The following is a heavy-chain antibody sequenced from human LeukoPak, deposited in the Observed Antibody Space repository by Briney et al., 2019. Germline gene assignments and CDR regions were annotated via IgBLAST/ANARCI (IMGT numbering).Heavy chain of an antibody. D-gene: IGHD6-13*01. J-gene: IGHJ4*02. Sequence: SETLSLTCTVSGGSISSYYWSWIRQPPGKGLEWIGYIYYSGSTNYNPSLKSRVTISVDTSKNQFSLKLSSVTAADTAVYYCARHEDSSSWYGVWGQGTLVTVSS. CDR2: IYYSGST. CDR1: GGSISSYY. V-gene: IGHV4-59*08. CDR3: ARHEDSSSWYGV.